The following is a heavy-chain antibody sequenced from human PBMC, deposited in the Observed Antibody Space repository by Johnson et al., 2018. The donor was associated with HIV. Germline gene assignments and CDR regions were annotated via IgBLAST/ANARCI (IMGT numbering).Heavy chain of an antibody. J-gene: IGHJ3*02. CDR1: GFAFSSYG. Sequence: QVQLVESGGGLVKPGGSLRLSCAASGFAFSSYGVNWVRQAPGKGLEWVAFIRYDGSDKYYVDSVKGRFTISRDNAKNSLYLQMNSLRAEDTAVYYCARDRVKRVSSSSWYGGAFDIWG. V-gene: IGHV3-30*02. CDR2: IRYDGSDK. CDR3: ARDRVKRVSSSSWYGGAFDI. D-gene: IGHD6-13*01.